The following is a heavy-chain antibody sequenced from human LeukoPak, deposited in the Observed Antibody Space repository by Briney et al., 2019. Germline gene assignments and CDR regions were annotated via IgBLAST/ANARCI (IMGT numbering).Heavy chain of an antibody. D-gene: IGHD3-9*01. J-gene: IGHJ4*02. V-gene: IGHV4-59*01. CDR1: GGSISSYY. CDR2: IYYSGST. Sequence: PSETLSLTCTVSGGSISSYYWSWIRQPPGKGLEWIGYIYYSGSTNYNPSLKSRVTISVDTSKNQFSLKLSSVTAADTAVYYCARLSILTGYVIDYWGQRTLVTVSS. CDR3: ARLSILTGYVIDY.